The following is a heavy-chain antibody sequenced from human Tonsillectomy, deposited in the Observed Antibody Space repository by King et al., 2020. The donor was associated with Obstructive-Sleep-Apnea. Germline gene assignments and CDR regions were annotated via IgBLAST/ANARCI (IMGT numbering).Heavy chain of an antibody. V-gene: IGHV4-59*01. CDR2: MYYSGST. J-gene: IGHJ6*02. Sequence: VQLQESGPGLVKPSETLSLTCTVSGGCISRYYWSWIRQPPGKGLEWIGYMYYSGSTNYNPSLKSRVTISVDTSKNQFSLKLSSVTAADTAVYYCARDSGPYGGNLYGMDVWGQGTTVTVSS. CDR1: GGCISRYY. CDR3: ARDSGPYGGNLYGMDV. D-gene: IGHD4-23*01.